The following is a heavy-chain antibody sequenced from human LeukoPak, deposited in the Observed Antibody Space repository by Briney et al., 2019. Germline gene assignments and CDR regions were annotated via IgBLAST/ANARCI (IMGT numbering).Heavy chain of an antibody. Sequence: GGSLRLSCAASGFTFSSCSMNWVRQAPGKGLEWVSYISSSDSTIHYADSLKGRFTISRDNAKNSLYLQMNSLRAEDTAVYYCARRGHGYGSPFDYWGQGTLVTVSS. CDR1: GFTFSSCS. D-gene: IGHD5-18*01. CDR2: ISSSDSTI. J-gene: IGHJ4*02. CDR3: ARRGHGYGSPFDY. V-gene: IGHV3-48*01.